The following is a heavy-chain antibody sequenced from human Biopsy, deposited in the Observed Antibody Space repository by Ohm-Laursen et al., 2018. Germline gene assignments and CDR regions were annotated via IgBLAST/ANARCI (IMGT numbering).Heavy chain of an antibody. V-gene: IGHV1-69*04. D-gene: IGHD2-15*01. CDR2: IIPLIGLT. CDR1: GYSFNNYA. J-gene: IGHJ4*02. Sequence: GASVKVSCKASGYSFNNYAINWVRQAPGQGLECMGRIIPLIGLTNYAQKFQGRVTITADKFTNTVYMELSSLRSDDTAVYFCARDCNGDNCGVDFWGQGTLVTVS. CDR3: ARDCNGDNCGVDF.